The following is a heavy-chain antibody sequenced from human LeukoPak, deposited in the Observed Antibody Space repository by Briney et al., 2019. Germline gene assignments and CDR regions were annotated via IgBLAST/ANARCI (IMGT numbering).Heavy chain of an antibody. CDR3: ARGPITMIVVPHFRDYFDY. CDR2: ISAQHGQT. Sequence: ASVKVSCKTSGYSENFYGITWVRQVAGQGLEWMGWISAQHGQTEYAPNSQDRVTMATDTSTSTAYMELRSLRSDDTAVYYCARGPITMIVVPHFRDYFDYWGQGTLVTVSS. D-gene: IGHD3-22*01. CDR1: GYSENFYG. V-gene: IGHV1-18*01. J-gene: IGHJ4*02.